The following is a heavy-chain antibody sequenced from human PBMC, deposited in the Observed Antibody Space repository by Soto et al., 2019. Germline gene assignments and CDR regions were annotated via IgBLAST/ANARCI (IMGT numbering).Heavy chain of an antibody. V-gene: IGHV4-59*08. CDR3: AKGSSDYRPYYFHY. Sequence: SETLSLTCTVSGGSISSYYWSWIRQSPGKGLEWIGYIYYSGSTNYNPSLKSRLTISVDTSKNQFSLKLSSVTAADTAVYYCAKGSSDYRPYYFHYWGQGTLVTVSS. J-gene: IGHJ4*02. CDR2: IYYSGST. CDR1: GGSISSYY. D-gene: IGHD3-22*01.